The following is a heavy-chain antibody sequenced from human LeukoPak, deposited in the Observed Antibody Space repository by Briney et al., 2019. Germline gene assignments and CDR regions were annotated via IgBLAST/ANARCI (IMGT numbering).Heavy chain of an antibody. CDR1: GGSLSSYY. J-gene: IGHJ4*02. Sequence: PPETLSLTCTLSGGSLSSYYWSWMRQPPGKGLEWIGYIYYCGSTNHNPSLQSRVTISVDTSKNQFSLKLSSVTAADTVVYYCARGLRWFDYWGQGPLVTVSS. D-gene: IGHD4-23*01. CDR2: IYYCGST. CDR3: ARGLRWFDY. V-gene: IGHV4-59*01.